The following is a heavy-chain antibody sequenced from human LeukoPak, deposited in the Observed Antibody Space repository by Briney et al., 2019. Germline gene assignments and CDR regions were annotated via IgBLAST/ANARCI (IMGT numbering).Heavy chain of an antibody. Sequence: GSVKVSCKASGYTFASYGISWVRQAPGQGLEWMGWISAYNGNTNYAQKLQGRVTMTTDTSTSTAYMELRSLRSDDTAVYYCARRRYGGNSRQFDYWGQGTPVTLSS. D-gene: IGHD4-23*01. J-gene: IGHJ4*02. CDR3: ARRRYGGNSRQFDY. CDR1: GYTFASYG. CDR2: ISAYNGNT. V-gene: IGHV1-18*01.